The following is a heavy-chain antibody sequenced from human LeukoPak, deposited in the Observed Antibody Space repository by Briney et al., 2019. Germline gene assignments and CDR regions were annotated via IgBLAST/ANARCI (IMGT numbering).Heavy chain of an antibody. D-gene: IGHD5-24*01. CDR2: ISSSGSTI. CDR1: GFTFSNYE. V-gene: IGHV3-48*03. CDR3: AREGYMATINY. Sequence: PGGSLRLSCAASGFTFSNYEMNWVRQAPGKGLEWVSYISSSGSTIYYADSVKGRFTISRDNAKNSLYLQMNSLRAEDTAVYYCAREGYMATINYWGQGTLVTVSS. J-gene: IGHJ4*02.